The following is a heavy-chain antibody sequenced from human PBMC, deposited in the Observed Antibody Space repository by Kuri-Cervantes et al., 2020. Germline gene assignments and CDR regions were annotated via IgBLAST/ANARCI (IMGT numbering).Heavy chain of an antibody. CDR1: GGSISSYY. J-gene: IGHJ6*02. CDR2: IYYSGST. Sequence: SETLSLTCTVSGGSISSYYWSWIRQPPGKGLEWIGYIYYSGSTNYNPSLKSRVTISVDTSKNQFSLKLSSVTAADTAVYYCARDRWELLSGYYYYYGMDVWGQGTMVTVSS. V-gene: IGHV4-59*01. D-gene: IGHD1-26*01. CDR3: ARDRWELLSGYYYYYGMDV.